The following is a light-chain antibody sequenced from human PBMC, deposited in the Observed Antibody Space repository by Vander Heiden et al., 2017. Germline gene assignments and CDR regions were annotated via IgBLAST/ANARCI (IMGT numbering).Light chain of an antibody. CDR1: SSDIGAGYD. Sequence: QSVLTLPPSVSGAPGQRVTIACTGSSSDIGAGYDVHWYQQLPGTAPKLLIYVNNRRPSGVPDRFSGSKSATSASLAITGLQAEDAADYYCQSYDSSLSGYVFGTGTKVTVL. J-gene: IGLJ1*01. V-gene: IGLV1-40*01. CDR3: QSYDSSLSGYV. CDR2: VNN.